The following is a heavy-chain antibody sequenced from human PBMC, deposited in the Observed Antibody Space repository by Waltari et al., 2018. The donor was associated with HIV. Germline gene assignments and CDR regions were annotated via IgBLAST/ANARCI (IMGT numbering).Heavy chain of an antibody. D-gene: IGHD6-19*01. CDR1: GFTFDDYA. Sequence: EVQLVESGGGLVQPGRSLRLSCAASGFTFDDYAMHWVRQTPGKGLEGVSGISWNSGRIDDADSVKGRFTISRDNTKNSLYLQMNSVRAEDTALYYCAKDRGPFIAVAGTWGQGTLVTVSS. V-gene: IGHV3-9*01. CDR3: AKDRGPFIAVAGT. J-gene: IGHJ5*02. CDR2: ISWNSGRI.